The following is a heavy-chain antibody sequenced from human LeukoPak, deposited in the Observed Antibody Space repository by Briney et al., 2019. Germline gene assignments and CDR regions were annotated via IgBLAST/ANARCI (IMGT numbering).Heavy chain of an antibody. V-gene: IGHV4-59*08. CDR3: ARGRRKAARPDGMDV. D-gene: IGHD6-6*01. CDR2: IYCSGST. J-gene: IGHJ6*02. Sequence: PSETLSLTCTVSGGSISSYYWSWIRQPPGKGLEWIGYIYCSGSTNYNPSLKSRVTISVDTSKNQFSLKLSSVTAADTAVYYCARGRRKAARPDGMDVWGQGTTVTVSS. CDR1: GGSISSYY.